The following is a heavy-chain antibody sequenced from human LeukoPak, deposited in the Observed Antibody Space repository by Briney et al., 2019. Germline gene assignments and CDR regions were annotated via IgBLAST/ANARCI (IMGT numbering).Heavy chain of an antibody. D-gene: IGHD5-18*01. Sequence: SVKVSCKASGGTFSSYAISWVRQAPGQGLEWRGRIIPIFGTANYAQKFQGRVTITTDESTSTAYMELSSLRSEDTAVYYCARVNTRVYSYGWIDYWGQGTLVTVSS. J-gene: IGHJ4*02. CDR2: IIPIFGTA. CDR3: ARVNTRVYSYGWIDY. V-gene: IGHV1-69*05. CDR1: GGTFSSYA.